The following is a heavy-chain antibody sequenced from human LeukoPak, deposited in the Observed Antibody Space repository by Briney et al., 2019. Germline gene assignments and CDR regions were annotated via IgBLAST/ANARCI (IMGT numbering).Heavy chain of an antibody. CDR1: GFTLSSYW. J-gene: IGHJ4*02. D-gene: IGHD2-15*01. V-gene: IGHV3-7*01. CDR3: ARGPLGYCSTGSCPFDC. Sequence: GGSLRLSCAASGFTLSSYWMSWVRQAPGKGLEWVANIKQDGSETYYVDSVKGRFTISRDNAKNSLYLQMNSLRAEDTAVYYCARGPLGYCSTGSCPFDCWGQGTLVTVSS. CDR2: IKQDGSET.